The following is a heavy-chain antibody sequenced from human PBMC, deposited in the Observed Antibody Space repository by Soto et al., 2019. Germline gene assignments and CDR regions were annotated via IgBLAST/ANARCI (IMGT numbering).Heavy chain of an antibody. CDR1: GYSFTSYW. D-gene: IGHD6-19*01. V-gene: IGHV5-10-1*01. CDR3: ARHETDSSGWYL. Sequence: GPALKISGKGCGYSFTSYWISWVRQMPGKGLEWMGRIDPSDSYTNYSPSFQGHVTISAGKSISTAYLQWSSLKASDTAMYYCARHETDSSGWYLWGQGTLVTVSS. J-gene: IGHJ5*02. CDR2: IDPSDSYT.